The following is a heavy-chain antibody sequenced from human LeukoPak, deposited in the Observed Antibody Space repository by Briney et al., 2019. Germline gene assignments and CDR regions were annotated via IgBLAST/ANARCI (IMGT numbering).Heavy chain of an antibody. V-gene: IGHV3-21*01. Sequence: KPGGSLRLSCAASGFTFSSYSMNWVRQAPGKGQDWVSSISSSSSYIYYADSVKGRFTISRDNAKNSLYLQMNSLRAEDTAVYYCAKGGVMASGAVAGLLDAFDIWGQGTMVTVSS. D-gene: IGHD6-19*01. CDR2: ISSSSSYI. J-gene: IGHJ3*02. CDR3: AKGGVMASGAVAGLLDAFDI. CDR1: GFTFSSYS.